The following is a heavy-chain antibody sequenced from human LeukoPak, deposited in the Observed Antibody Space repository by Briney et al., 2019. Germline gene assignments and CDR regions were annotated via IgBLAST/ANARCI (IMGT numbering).Heavy chain of an antibody. D-gene: IGHD3-10*01. V-gene: IGHV4-59*01. J-gene: IGHJ4*02. Sequence: SETLSLTCTVSGGSISSYYWSWIRQPPGKGLEWIGYIYYSGSTNYNPSLKSRVTISVDTSKNQFSLKLRSVTAADPAVYYCARDGTYYGSGSYDYWGQGTLVTVSS. CDR1: GGSISSYY. CDR2: IYYSGST. CDR3: ARDGTYYGSGSYDY.